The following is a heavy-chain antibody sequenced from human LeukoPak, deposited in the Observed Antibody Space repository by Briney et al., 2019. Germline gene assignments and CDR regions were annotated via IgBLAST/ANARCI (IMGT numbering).Heavy chain of an antibody. V-gene: IGHV3-53*05. CDR2: IYSGGST. J-gene: IGHJ4*02. Sequence: GGSLTLSCAASGCTISSNYMSWVRQAPGKGLEWVSVIYSGGSTYYADSVKGRFTISRDTSKNTLYLQMNSLRAEDTAVYYCAKDLLSGYYLWGEGPLVTVSS. CDR1: GCTISSNY. D-gene: IGHD3-22*01. CDR3: AKDLLSGYYL.